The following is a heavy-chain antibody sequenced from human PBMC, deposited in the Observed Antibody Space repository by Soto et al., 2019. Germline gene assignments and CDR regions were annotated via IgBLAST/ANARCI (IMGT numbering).Heavy chain of an antibody. V-gene: IGHV2-5*05. CDR3: ARDGDYGGNFAY. CDR1: GFTLSRSGVG. Sequence: QFTLKESGPTLVQPRQTLTLTCTFSGFTLSRSGVGVGWIRQPPGKALEWVAVIYWDDEKRYGPSLKRRLTITKDTSKNQVVITMTNMDPVDTATYYCARDGDYGGNFAYRGQGTLVTVSS. CDR2: IYWDDEK. D-gene: IGHD4-17*01. J-gene: IGHJ4*02.